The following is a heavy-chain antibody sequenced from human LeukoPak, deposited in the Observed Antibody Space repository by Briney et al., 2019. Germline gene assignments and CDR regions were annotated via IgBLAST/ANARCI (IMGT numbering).Heavy chain of an antibody. V-gene: IGHV4-59*01. J-gene: IGHJ4*02. CDR3: ARGVQQWPYYLDY. CDR1: GGSISTYY. D-gene: IGHD6-19*01. Sequence: KPSETLSLTCTVSGGSISTYYWNWTRQPPGKGLEWVGYVYHSGGTSYNPSLSSPVTISVDVSKNQFSLKVTSVTAADTAVYYCARGVQQWPYYLDYWGQGTLVTVSS. CDR2: VYHSGGT.